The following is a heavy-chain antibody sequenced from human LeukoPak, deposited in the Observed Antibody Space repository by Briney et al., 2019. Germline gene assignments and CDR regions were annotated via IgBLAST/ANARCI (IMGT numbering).Heavy chain of an antibody. V-gene: IGHV4-59*01. J-gene: IGHJ6*02. CDR2: IYDSGST. Sequence: PSETLSLTCSVSGGSMTNLCWTWIRQPPGKGLEWIGDIYDSGSTRYNTSLESRVTISVDTSKNQFSLKLGSVTAADTAVYYCAKGGSTNFYYGDVWGQGTTVTVSS. CDR1: GGSMTNLC. D-gene: IGHD2/OR15-2a*01. CDR3: AKGGSTNFYYGDV.